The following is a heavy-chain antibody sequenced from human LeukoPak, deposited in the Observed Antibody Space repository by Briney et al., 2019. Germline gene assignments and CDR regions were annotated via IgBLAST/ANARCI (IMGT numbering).Heavy chain of an antibody. D-gene: IGHD4/OR15-4a*01. J-gene: IGHJ3*02. V-gene: IGHV3-21*01. CDR2: ISSSSSYI. CDR3: AKDGANNGPGGSYAFDI. CDR1: GFTFSSYS. Sequence: PGGSLRLSCAASGFTFSSYSMNWVRQAPGKGLEWVSSISSSSSYIYYADSVKGRFTISRDNAKNSLYLQMNSLRAEDTAVYYCAKDGANNGPGGSYAFDIWGQGTMVTVSS.